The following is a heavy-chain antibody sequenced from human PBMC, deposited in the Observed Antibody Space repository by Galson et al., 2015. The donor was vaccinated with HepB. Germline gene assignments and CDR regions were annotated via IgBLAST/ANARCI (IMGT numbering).Heavy chain of an antibody. D-gene: IGHD6-19*01. Sequence: SLTCSVSSGSISSYYWSWIRQPPGKGLEWIGYIYYNGSTNYNPSLKSRVTISVDTSKNQFSLKLNSVTAADTAVYYCARFRGAVAATRIDSWGQGTLVSVSS. CDR3: ARFRGAVAATRIDS. CDR1: SGSISSYY. CDR2: IYYNGST. J-gene: IGHJ4*02. V-gene: IGHV4-59*01.